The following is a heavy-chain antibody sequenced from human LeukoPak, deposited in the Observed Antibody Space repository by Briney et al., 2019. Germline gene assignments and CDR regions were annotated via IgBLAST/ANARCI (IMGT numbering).Heavy chain of an antibody. D-gene: IGHD1-14*01. CDR2: INPNSGGT. V-gene: IGHV1-2*02. Sequence: ASVKVSCKASGYTFTSYAMNWVRQAPGQGLQWLGWINPNSGGTNYQGRVTVTRDTSTATAYMELRWLTSDDTAVYYCARDLFTRKTLGNWDSRAFHIWGQGTMVTVSS. CDR1: GYTFTSYA. J-gene: IGHJ3*02. CDR3: ARDLFTRKTLGNWDSRAFHI.